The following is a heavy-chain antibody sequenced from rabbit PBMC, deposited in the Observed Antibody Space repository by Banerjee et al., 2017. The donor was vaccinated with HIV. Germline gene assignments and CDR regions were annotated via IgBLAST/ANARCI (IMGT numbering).Heavy chain of an antibody. CDR2: IYGGSSGTT. D-gene: IGHD6-1*01. J-gene: IGHJ4*01. CDR1: GFSFNNYYW. V-gene: IGHV1S45*01. CDR3: ARATYGYGGYAYAPFNL. Sequence: QEQLEESGGDLVKPEGSLTLTCTVSGFSFNNYYWMTWVRQAPGKGLEWIASIYGGSSGTTYYANWAKGRFTISKTSSTTVTLQMTSLTAADTATYFCARATYGYGGYAYAPFNLWGPGTLVTV.